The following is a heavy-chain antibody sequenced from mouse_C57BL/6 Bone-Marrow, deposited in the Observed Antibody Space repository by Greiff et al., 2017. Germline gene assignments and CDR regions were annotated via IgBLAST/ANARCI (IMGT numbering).Heavy chain of an antibody. Sequence: EVQLQQSGAELVRPGASVKLSCTASGFNIKDDYMHWVKQRPEQGLEWIGWLDPENGDTEYASKFQGKATITADTSSNTAYLQLSSLTSEDTAVYYCTTGDYYGSSPFAYWGQGTLVTVSA. V-gene: IGHV14-4*01. J-gene: IGHJ3*01. CDR2: LDPENGDT. CDR1: GFNIKDDY. D-gene: IGHD1-1*01. CDR3: TTGDYYGSSPFAY.